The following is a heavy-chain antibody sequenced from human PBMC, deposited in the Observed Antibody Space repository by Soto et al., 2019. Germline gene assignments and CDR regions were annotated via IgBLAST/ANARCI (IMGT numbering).Heavy chain of an antibody. V-gene: IGHV1-3*01. CDR2: INAGNGNI. CDR1: GYTFTSYA. CDR3: ARVWVGTTFAYYYGMDV. J-gene: IGHJ6*02. Sequence: ASVKVSCKASGYTFTSYAMHWVRQAPGQRLEWMGWINAGNGNIKYSQKFQGRVTITRDTSTSTAYMELRSLRSDDTAVYYCARVWVGTTFAYYYGMDVWGQGTTVTVSS. D-gene: IGHD1-1*01.